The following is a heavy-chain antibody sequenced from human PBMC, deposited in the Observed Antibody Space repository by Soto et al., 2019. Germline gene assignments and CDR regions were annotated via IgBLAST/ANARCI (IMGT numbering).Heavy chain of an antibody. CDR1: GFTFSSYE. Sequence: PGWSLRLSCAASGFTFSSYEMNWVRQAPGKGLEWVSFISSSGSTIYYADSVKGRFTISRDNAKNSLYLQMNSLRAEDTAVYYCVYGYYFDYWGQGTLVTVSS. CDR2: ISSSGSTI. V-gene: IGHV3-48*03. CDR3: VYGYYFDY. J-gene: IGHJ4*02. D-gene: IGHD3-10*01.